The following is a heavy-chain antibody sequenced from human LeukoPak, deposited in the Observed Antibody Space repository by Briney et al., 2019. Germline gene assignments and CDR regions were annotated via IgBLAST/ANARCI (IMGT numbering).Heavy chain of an antibody. Sequence: SQTLSLTCAISGDSVSSNSAAWNWIRQSPSRGLEWLGRTYYRSKWYNDYAVSVKSRITINPDTSKDQFSLQLNSVTPEDTAVYYCAREGGGNWNYYYYYMDVWGKGTTVTVSS. D-gene: IGHD1-1*01. CDR1: GDSVSSNSAA. CDR3: AREGGGNWNYYYYYMDV. CDR2: TYYRSKWYN. J-gene: IGHJ6*03. V-gene: IGHV6-1*01.